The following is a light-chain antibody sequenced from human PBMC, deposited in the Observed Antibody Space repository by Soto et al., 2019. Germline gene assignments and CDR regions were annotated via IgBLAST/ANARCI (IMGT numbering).Light chain of an antibody. CDR3: QQTYSAPPL. V-gene: IGKV1-39*01. J-gene: IGKJ1*01. CDR2: AVS. Sequence: DIQMTQSPSSLSASIGDRVTLTCRASQSIGTNLHWYQQRPGKAPKLLIYAVSSLQRGVPSRFIGSGSGTDFTLSITSLQREDFATYYCQQTYSAPPLFGQGTKVEIK. CDR1: QSIGTN.